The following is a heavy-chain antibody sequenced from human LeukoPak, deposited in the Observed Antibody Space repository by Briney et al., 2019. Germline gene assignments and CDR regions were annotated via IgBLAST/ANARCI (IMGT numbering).Heavy chain of an antibody. CDR2: ITSGGDST. Sequence: PGGSLRLSCAASGFTFSRYAMNWVRQAPGKGLEWVSAITSGGDSTFYAHSVKGRFTISRDNSKNTLYLQMNSLRAEDTAVYYCAGEYDLLTAYYTDLGYWGQGTLVTVSS. J-gene: IGHJ4*02. CDR1: GFTFSRYA. D-gene: IGHD3-9*01. V-gene: IGHV3-23*01. CDR3: AGEYDLLTAYYTDLGY.